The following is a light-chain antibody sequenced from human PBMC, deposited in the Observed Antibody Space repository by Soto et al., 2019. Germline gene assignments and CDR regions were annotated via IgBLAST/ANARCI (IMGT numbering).Light chain of an antibody. CDR3: QQYGSSPIT. CDR2: GAS. Sequence: EIVMTQSPATLSLSPGERATLSSRASQSVSSNLVWYQQKPGQAPRLLIYGASTRATGIPDRFSGDGSVTHFTLTISRLEAEDFVMYYCQQYGSSPITFGQGTRLEIK. CDR1: QSVSSN. V-gene: IGKV3-20*01. J-gene: IGKJ5*01.